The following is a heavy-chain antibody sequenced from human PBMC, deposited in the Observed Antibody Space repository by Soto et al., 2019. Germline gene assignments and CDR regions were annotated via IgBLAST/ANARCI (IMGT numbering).Heavy chain of an antibody. CDR3: ARGFYRGRGYSYGYYYYGMDV. D-gene: IGHD5-18*01. CDR1: GDSVSSNSAG. CDR2: TYYKSKWFN. V-gene: IGHV6-1*01. Sequence: SQTLSLTCAISGDSVSSNSAGWNWVRQTPSRGLEWLGRTYYKSKWFNNYAVSVKSRITINPDTSQNQFSLHLDSVTPADTAVYYCARGFYRGRGYSYGYYYYGMDVWGQGTTVTVSS. J-gene: IGHJ6*02.